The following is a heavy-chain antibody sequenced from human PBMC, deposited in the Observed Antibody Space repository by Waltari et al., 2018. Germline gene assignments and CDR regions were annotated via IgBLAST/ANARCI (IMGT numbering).Heavy chain of an antibody. J-gene: IGHJ5*02. CDR3: ARASYGSGSSWFDP. CDR1: GGSISTHF. CDR2: IYTSVST. Sequence: QVQLQESGPGLVKPSETLSLICSVSGGSISTHFWGWIRQPPGKTLEVIGNIYTSVSTNYTPSLTCRVTISLDMSKIQLALKLRSVSAADTAVYYCARASYGSGSSWFDPWGQGNLVTVSS. D-gene: IGHD3-10*01. V-gene: IGHV4-59*11.